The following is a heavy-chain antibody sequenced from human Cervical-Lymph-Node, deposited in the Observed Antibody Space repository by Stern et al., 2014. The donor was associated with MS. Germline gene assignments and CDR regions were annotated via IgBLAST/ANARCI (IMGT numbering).Heavy chain of an antibody. Sequence: VQLVESGAEVKTPGASVKVSCKASGYAFTSFDVHWVRQAPGQGLEWMGWMRPKSGETGYTQEFQGRVTMTRNTSMSTAYMELSSLRPEDTAVYFCARGVPLELHGMDVWGQGTTVTVSS. D-gene: IGHD1-7*01. CDR2: MRPKSGET. CDR3: ARGVPLELHGMDV. CDR1: GYAFTSFD. V-gene: IGHV1-8*01. J-gene: IGHJ6*02.